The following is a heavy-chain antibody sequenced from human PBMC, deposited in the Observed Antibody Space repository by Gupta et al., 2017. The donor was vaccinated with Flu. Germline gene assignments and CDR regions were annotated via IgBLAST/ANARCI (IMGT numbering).Heavy chain of an antibody. CDR1: GGSISSSSYY. J-gene: IGHJ4*02. V-gene: IGHV4-39*01. Sequence: QLQLQESGPGLVKPSETLSLTCTVSGGSISSSSYYWGWLRQPPGKGLEWIGSIYYSGSTYYNPSLKSRVTISVDTSKNQFSLKLSSVTAADTAVYYCARQGDVTAAGTTAPDYWGQGTLVTVSS. CDR3: ARQGDVTAAGTTAPDY. D-gene: IGHD6-13*01. CDR2: IYYSGST.